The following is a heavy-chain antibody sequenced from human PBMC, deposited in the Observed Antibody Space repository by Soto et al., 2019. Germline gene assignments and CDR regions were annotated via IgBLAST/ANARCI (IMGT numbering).Heavy chain of an antibody. V-gene: IGHV1-18*01. Sequence: QVHLVQSGAEVRKPGASVKVSCKGSGYTFTSYGITWVRQAPGQGLEWMGWISAHNGNTNYAQKLQGRVTVTRDTSTSTAYMELRSLRADDTAVYYCARGRYGDYWGQGALVTVSS. CDR1: GYTFTSYG. CDR2: ISAHNGNT. J-gene: IGHJ4*02. CDR3: ARGRYGDY. D-gene: IGHD1-1*01.